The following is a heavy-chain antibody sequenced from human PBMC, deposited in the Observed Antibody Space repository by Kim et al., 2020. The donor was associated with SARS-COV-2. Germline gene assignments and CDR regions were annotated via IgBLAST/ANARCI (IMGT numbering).Heavy chain of an antibody. CDR3: ANLPTAAGPYIFDY. J-gene: IGHJ4*02. Sequence: YAASVKGRFTISRDNSKNTLYLQMHSRRAEDTAVYYCANLPTAAGPYIFDYWGQGTLVTVSS. D-gene: IGHD6-13*01. V-gene: IGHV3-23*01.